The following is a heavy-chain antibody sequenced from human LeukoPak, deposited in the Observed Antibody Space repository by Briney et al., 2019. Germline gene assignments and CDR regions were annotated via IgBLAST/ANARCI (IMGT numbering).Heavy chain of an antibody. V-gene: IGHV3-11*01. Sequence: GGSLRLSCAASGFTFSDYYMSWIRQAPGKGLEWVSYISSSGSTIYYADSVKGRFTISRDNAKNSLYLQMNSLRAEDTAVYYCARDIEDGYNLWTPQGGYWGQGTLVTVSS. CDR2: ISSSGSTI. CDR1: GFTFSDYY. D-gene: IGHD5-24*01. CDR3: ARDIEDGYNLWTPQGGY. J-gene: IGHJ4*02.